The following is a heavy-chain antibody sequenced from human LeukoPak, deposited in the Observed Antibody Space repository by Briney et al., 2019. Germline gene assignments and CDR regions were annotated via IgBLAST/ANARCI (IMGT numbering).Heavy chain of an antibody. CDR2: ISSSTTTI. D-gene: IGHD3-3*01. CDR1: GFSFSSYS. Sequence: GGSLRLSCAASGFSFSSYSMNWVRQAPGKGLEWVSYISSSTTTIYYADSVKGRFTISRDNAKNSLYLQMNSLRAEDTAVFYCARTPYDFWSASYSYYFDYWGQGTLVTVSS. CDR3: ARTPYDFWSASYSYYFDY. J-gene: IGHJ4*02. V-gene: IGHV3-48*01.